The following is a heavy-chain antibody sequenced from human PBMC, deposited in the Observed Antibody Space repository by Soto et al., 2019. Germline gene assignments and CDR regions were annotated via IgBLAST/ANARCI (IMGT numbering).Heavy chain of an antibody. Sequence: QVQLVESGGGVVQPGRSLRLSCAASGFTFSSYGMHWVRQAPGKGLEWVAVIWYDGSNKYYADSVKGRFTISRDNSKNTLYLQMNSLRDEDTAVYYCAISSPDTPGGLDYWGQKTLVTVSS. J-gene: IGHJ4*02. D-gene: IGHD2-15*01. CDR3: AISSPDTPGGLDY. CDR2: IWYDGSNK. CDR1: GFTFSSYG. V-gene: IGHV3-33*01.